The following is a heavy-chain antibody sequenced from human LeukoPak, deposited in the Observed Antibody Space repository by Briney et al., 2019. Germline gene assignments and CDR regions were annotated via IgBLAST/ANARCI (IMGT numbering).Heavy chain of an antibody. J-gene: IGHJ4*02. CDR3: VRSASYYVGLDY. V-gene: IGHV1-2*02. CDR1: GYTFADHY. CDR2: INPKSGGT. D-gene: IGHD1-26*01. Sequence: ASVKVSCKASGYTFADHYMHWVRHAPGQGLEWMGWINPKSGGTNYAQKFQGRVTVTRDTSISTAYMEVSRLRSDDTAVYYCVRSASYYVGLDYWGQGTLVTVSS.